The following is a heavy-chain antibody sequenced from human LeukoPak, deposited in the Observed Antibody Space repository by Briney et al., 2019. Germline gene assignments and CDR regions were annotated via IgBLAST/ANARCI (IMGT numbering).Heavy chain of an antibody. D-gene: IGHD5-24*01. CDR3: ARHDSWLQLDY. J-gene: IGHJ4*02. CDR1: GGSISSGSYY. V-gene: IGHV4-61*02. CDR2: IYTSGST. Sequence: PSETLSLTCTVSGGSISSGSYYWSWIRQPAGKGLEWIGRIYTSGSTNYNPSLKSRVTISVDTSKNQFSLKLSSVTAADTAVYYCARHDSWLQLDYWGQGTLVTVSS.